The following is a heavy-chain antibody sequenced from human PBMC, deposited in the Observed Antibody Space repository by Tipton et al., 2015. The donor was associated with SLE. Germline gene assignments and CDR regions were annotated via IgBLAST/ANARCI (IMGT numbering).Heavy chain of an antibody. J-gene: IGHJ4*02. D-gene: IGHD3-3*01. CDR1: GGTFSSYA. CDR2: IIPIFGTA. V-gene: IGHV1-69*18. CDR3: ARGHSTSDFWSGYRY. Sequence: QVQLVQSGAEVKKPGASVKVSCKASGGTFSSYAISWVRQAPGQGLEWMGRIIPIFGTANYAQKFQGRVTITADESTSTAYMELSSLRSEDTAVYYCARGHSTSDFWSGYRYWGQGTLVTVSS.